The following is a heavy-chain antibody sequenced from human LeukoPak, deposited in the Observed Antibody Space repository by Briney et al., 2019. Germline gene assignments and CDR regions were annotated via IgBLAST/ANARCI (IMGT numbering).Heavy chain of an antibody. J-gene: IGHJ4*02. CDR1: GFTFSSSP. Sequence: GGSLRLSCAASGFTFSSSPMSWVRQAPGKGLDWVSSISADGPTYYADSVKGRFPISRDNSKNTLYLQMNSLRGEDTAVYYCAKVSQWGNSRWYEGDWGQGTLVTVSS. CDR3: AKVSQWGNSRWYEGD. V-gene: IGHV3-23*01. D-gene: IGHD6-13*01. CDR2: ISADGPT.